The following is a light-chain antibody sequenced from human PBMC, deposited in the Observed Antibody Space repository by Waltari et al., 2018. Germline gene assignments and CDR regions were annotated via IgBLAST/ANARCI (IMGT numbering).Light chain of an antibody. V-gene: IGKV1-39*01. Sequence: DIQTPQSPSSLSASVADRFTINCRETQSSSSYLNWYQQKLEKAPKLLIYAASSLQSGVPSRFSCSGSGTDFTLTISSLQPEDFATYYCQQSYSTPRTFGQGTKLEIK. J-gene: IGKJ2*01. CDR3: QQSYSTPRT. CDR2: AAS. CDR1: QSSSSY.